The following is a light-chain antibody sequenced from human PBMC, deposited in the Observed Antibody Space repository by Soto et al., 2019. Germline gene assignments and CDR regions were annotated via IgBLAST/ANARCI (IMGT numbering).Light chain of an antibody. Sequence: DIQMTQSPSSLSASVGDRVTITCRASQGISNYLAWYQQQPGKVPKLLIYVASTLQSGVPSRFSRSGSGTDITLTISRLQPEDVASYYCQKYNSAPWTFGQGTKVEIK. J-gene: IGKJ1*01. CDR1: QGISNY. CDR3: QKYNSAPWT. CDR2: VAS. V-gene: IGKV1-27*01.